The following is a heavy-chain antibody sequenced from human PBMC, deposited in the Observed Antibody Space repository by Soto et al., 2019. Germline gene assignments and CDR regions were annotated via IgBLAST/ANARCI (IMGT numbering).Heavy chain of an antibody. Sequence: PGESLKISCKGSGYSFTSYWISWVRQMPGKGLEWMGRIDPSDSYTNYSPSFQGHVTISADKSISTAYLQWSSLKASDTAMYYCARHPSVTTLYYYGMDVWGQGTTVPVSS. CDR2: IDPSDSYT. J-gene: IGHJ6*02. V-gene: IGHV5-10-1*01. D-gene: IGHD4-17*01. CDR1: GYSFTSYW. CDR3: ARHPSVTTLYYYGMDV.